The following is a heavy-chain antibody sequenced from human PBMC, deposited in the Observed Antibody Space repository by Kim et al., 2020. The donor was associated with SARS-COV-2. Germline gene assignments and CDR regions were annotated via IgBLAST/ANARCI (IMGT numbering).Heavy chain of an antibody. V-gene: IGHV3-11*05. Sequence: SVRRRFTISRDNAKNSLFLQLNSLRAEDAAVYYCARGGHTMTDHYYYGMEVWGQGTTVTVSS. CDR3: ARGGHTMTDHYYYGMEV. J-gene: IGHJ6*02. D-gene: IGHD3-3*01.